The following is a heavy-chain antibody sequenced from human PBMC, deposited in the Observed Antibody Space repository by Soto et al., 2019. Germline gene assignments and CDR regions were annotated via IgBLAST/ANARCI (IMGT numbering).Heavy chain of an antibody. J-gene: IGHJ6*02. CDR1: GFTFSDSA. V-gene: IGHV3-33*08. D-gene: IGHD6-13*01. CDR2: IWYDGSNK. Sequence: GGSVRLSCAAFGFTFSDSAMHWVRQAPGKGLEWVAVIWYDGSNKYYADYVKGRFTISRDNSKNTLYLQMNSLRAEDTAVYYCARDLLGAAAPSYYYYGMDVWGQGTTVTVSS. CDR3: ARDLLGAAAPSYYYYGMDV.